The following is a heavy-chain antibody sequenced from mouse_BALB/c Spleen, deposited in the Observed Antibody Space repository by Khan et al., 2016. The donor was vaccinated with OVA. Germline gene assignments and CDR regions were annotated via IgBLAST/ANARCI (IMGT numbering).Heavy chain of an antibody. J-gene: IGHJ3*01. Sequence: QVQLQQSGPELVKPGASVKMSCKASGYSFTDYSISWVKQRTGQGLQWIGEIYPGSGSLYSNEKFKGKATLTADKSSNTAYMQLSSLTSEDSEVYFCTRSDCGSIYPGFAYWGQGTLVTVS. D-gene: IGHD1-1*01. CDR1: GYSFTDYS. V-gene: IGHV1-77*01. CDR2: IYPGSGSL. CDR3: TRSDCGSIYPGFAY.